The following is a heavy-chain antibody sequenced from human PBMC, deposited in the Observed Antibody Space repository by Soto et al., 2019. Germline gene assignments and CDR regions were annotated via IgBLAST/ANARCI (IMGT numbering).Heavy chain of an antibody. J-gene: IGHJ4*02. CDR1: GGSISSGGYY. V-gene: IGHV4-31*03. CDR2: IHASGST. Sequence: SETLSLTCTVSGGSISSGGYYWSWIRQHPGKGLEWIGHIHASGSTYYNPSLKSRVTISVDTSKNQFSLKLSSVTAADTAVYYCARVTGLQAGTQAAFDYWGQGILVTVSS. D-gene: IGHD6-13*01. CDR3: ARVTGLQAGTQAAFDY.